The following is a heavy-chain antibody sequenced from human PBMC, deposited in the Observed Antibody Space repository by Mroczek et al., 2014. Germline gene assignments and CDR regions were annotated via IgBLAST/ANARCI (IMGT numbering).Heavy chain of an antibody. J-gene: IGHJ2*01. V-gene: IGHV4-59*01. Sequence: QVQLQQWGPGLVKPSETLSLTCTVSGGSISSYYWSWIRQPPREGTGVDWVYLLQWEHQLQPSLKSRVTISVDTSKNQFSLKLSSVTAADTAVYYCARPRITMVRGTDYWYFDLWGRGTLVTVSS. D-gene: IGHD3-10*01. CDR3: ARPRITMVRGTDYWYFDL. CDR1: GGSISSYY. CDR2: LLQWEH.